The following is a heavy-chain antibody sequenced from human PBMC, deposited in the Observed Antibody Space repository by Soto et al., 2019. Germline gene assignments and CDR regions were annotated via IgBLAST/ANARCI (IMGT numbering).Heavy chain of an antibody. CDR3: ARELAPYDFWSGYYTPYYYYGMDV. J-gene: IGHJ6*02. D-gene: IGHD3-3*01. CDR1: GFTFSSYG. V-gene: IGHV3-30*03. CDR2: ISYDGSNK. Sequence: GGSLRLSCAASGFTFSSYGMHWVRQAPGKGLEWVAVISYDGSNKYYADSVKGRFTISRDNSKNTLYLQMNSLRAEDTAVYYCARELAPYDFWSGYYTPYYYYGMDVWGQGTTVTVSS.